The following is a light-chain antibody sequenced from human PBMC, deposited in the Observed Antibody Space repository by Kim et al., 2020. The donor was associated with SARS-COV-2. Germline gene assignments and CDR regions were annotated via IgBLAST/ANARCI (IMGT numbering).Light chain of an antibody. Sequence: PGQSVPISCTGTSSDVGGYNSVSWYQQYPDKAPKLMIHEVSKRPSGVPDRFSGSKSGNTASLTVSGLQAEDEADYYCSSYAGSSVVFGGGTQLTVL. CDR3: SSYAGSSVV. CDR2: EVS. V-gene: IGLV2-8*01. J-gene: IGLJ2*01. CDR1: SSDVGGYNS.